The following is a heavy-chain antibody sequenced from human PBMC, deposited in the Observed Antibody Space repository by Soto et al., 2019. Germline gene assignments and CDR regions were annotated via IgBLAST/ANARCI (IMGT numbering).Heavy chain of an antibody. V-gene: IGHV3-7*01. CDR1: GFTFSSYW. D-gene: IGHD6-13*01. CDR3: ARAVGKQLVRFEILPCWFDP. CDR2: IKQDGSEK. Sequence: GGSLRLSCAASGFTFSSYWMSWVRQAPGKGLEWVANIKQDGSEKYYVDSVKGRFTISRDNAKNSLYLQMNSLRAEDTAVYYCARAVGKQLVRFEILPCWFDPWGQGTLVTVSS. J-gene: IGHJ5*02.